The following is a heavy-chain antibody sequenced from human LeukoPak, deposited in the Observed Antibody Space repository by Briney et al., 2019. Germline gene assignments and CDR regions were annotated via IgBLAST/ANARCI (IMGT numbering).Heavy chain of an antibody. V-gene: IGHV3-21*01. J-gene: IGHJ4*02. CDR1: GFSFSSSA. CDR3: ARLYCSGGSCYGKHYFDY. CDR2: ISGDSVYI. Sequence: GGSLRLSCAASGFSFSSSAMDWVRQAPGKGLEWVSSISGDSVYIYYADSVKGRLTISRDNTKISLSLQMNSLRAEDTAVYYCARLYCSGGSCYGKHYFDYGGQGALVTVSS. D-gene: IGHD2-15*01.